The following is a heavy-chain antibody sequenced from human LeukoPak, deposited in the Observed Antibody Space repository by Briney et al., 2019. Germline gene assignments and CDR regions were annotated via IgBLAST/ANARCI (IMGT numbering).Heavy chain of an antibody. D-gene: IGHD3-22*01. CDR1: GGSISSYY. Sequence: SETLSLTCTVSGGSISSYYWSWIRQPPGKGLEWIGYIYYSGSTNYNPSLKSRVTISVDTSKNQFSLKLSSVTAADTAVYYCAIYYYDSSGYYLPTDYWGQGTLVPVSS. V-gene: IGHV4-59*01. CDR3: AIYYYDSSGYYLPTDY. CDR2: IYYSGST. J-gene: IGHJ4*02.